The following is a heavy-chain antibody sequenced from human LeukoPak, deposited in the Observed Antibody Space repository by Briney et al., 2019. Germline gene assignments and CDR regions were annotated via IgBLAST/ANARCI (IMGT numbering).Heavy chain of an antibody. V-gene: IGHV3-21*04. J-gene: IGHJ4*02. CDR3: AKDQWLVPYY. D-gene: IGHD6-19*01. CDR2: ISSSSSYI. Sequence: PGGSLRLPCAASGFTFSSYSMNWVRQAPGKGLEWVSSISSSSSYIYYADSVKGRFTISRDNAKNSLYLQMNSLRAEDTAVYYCAKDQWLVPYYWGQGTLVTVSS. CDR1: GFTFSSYS.